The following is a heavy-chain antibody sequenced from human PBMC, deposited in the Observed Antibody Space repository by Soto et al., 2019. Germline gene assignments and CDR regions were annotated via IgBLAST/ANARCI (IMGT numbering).Heavy chain of an antibody. CDR2: ISYDGSNK. J-gene: IGHJ2*01. CDR1: GFTFSSYA. V-gene: IGHV3-30-3*01. CDR3: ARTLWRDDYNWRYFDL. Sequence: QVQLVESGGGVVQPGRSLRLSCAASGFTFSSYAMHWVRQAPGKGLEWVAVISYDGSNKYYADSVKGRFTISRDNSKNTLFLKMNSLRAEDTAVYYCARTLWRDDYNWRYFDLWGRGTLVTVSS. D-gene: IGHD4-4*01.